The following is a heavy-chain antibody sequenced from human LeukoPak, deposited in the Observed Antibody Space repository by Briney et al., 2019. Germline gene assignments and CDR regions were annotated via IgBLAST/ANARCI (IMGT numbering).Heavy chain of an antibody. D-gene: IGHD3-10*01. CDR2: ISSSSSYI. CDR3: ARDRAVRGVIDY. V-gene: IGHV3-21*01. Sequence: GGSLRLSCAASGFTFSSYWMSWVRQAPGKGLEWVSSISSSSSYIYYADSVKGRFTISRDNAKNSLYLQMNSLRAEDTAVYYCARDRAVRGVIDYWGQGTLVTVSS. CDR1: GFTFSSYW. J-gene: IGHJ4*02.